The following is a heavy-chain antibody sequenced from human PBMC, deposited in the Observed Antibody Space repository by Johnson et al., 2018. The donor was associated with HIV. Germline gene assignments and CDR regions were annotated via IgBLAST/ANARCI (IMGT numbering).Heavy chain of an antibody. Sequence: MQLVESGGGLVQPGGSLRLSCAASGFIFSSYWMHWVRQAPGKGLVWVSRINSDGRRTSYADSVKGRFIISRDNDKNTVYLQMNSLRVEDTAVYYCARAVYSSAWAPGGAFESWGQGTMVTVSS. CDR3: ARAVYSSAWAPGGAFES. J-gene: IGHJ3*02. CDR2: INSDGRRT. CDR1: GFIFSSYW. V-gene: IGHV3-74*02. D-gene: IGHD6-19*01.